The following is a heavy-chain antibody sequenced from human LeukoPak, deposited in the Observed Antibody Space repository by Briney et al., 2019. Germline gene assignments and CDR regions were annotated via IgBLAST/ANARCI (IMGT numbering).Heavy chain of an antibody. J-gene: IGHJ4*02. CDR1: GFTFSSYW. V-gene: IGHV3-7*01. Sequence: GGSLRLSCTASGFTFSSYWMSWVRQAPGKGLEWVANIEQDGSEKYYVDSVKGRFTISRDNAKNSLYLQMNSLRAEDTAVYYCAKAPRPWVGGATGSRYYFDYWGQGTLVTVSS. CDR2: IEQDGSEK. CDR3: AKAPRPWVGGATGSRYYFDY. D-gene: IGHD1-26*01.